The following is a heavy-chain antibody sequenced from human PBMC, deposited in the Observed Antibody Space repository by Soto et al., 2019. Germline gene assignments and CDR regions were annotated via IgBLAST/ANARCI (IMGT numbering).Heavy chain of an antibody. CDR1: GGSVHNGSYY. CDR2: IYYTGTT. Sequence: SETLSLTCTVSGGSVHNGSYYWSWLRQPPGKGLEWIGYIYYTGTTNYNPSLKSHVTISVDTSKNQFSLKVKSVSAADTAVYYCARVREGVMRYFDLWGRGTLVTVS. CDR3: ARVREGVMRYFDL. D-gene: IGHD3-10*01. J-gene: IGHJ2*01. V-gene: IGHV4-61*01.